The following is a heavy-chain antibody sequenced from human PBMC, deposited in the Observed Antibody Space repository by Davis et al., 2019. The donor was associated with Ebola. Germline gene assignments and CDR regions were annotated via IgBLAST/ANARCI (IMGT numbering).Heavy chain of an antibody. D-gene: IGHD6-6*01. V-gene: IGHV1-69*13. J-gene: IGHJ6*02. CDR2: IIPIFGTA. Sequence: SVKVSCKASGGTFSSYAISWVRQAPGQGLEWMGGIIPIFGTANYAQKFQGRVTITADESTSTAYMELSSLRSEDTAVYYCATGDASIAARYHYYYYGMDVWGQGTTVTVSS. CDR1: GGTFSSYA. CDR3: ATGDASIAARYHYYYYGMDV.